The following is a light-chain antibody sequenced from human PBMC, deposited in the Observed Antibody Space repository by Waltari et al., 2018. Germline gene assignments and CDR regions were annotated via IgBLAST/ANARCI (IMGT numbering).Light chain of an antibody. J-gene: IGLJ3*02. CDR1: SGSLSSSSY. V-gene: IGLV8-61*01. CDR3: MLYMGSGIWV. Sequence: QTVVTQEPSFSVSPGGTATLPCGLSSGSLSSSSYPSWHQQTPGQPPRTLVYNTNSRSSGVPDRFSGSILGNKAALIITGAQADDESYYYCMLYMGSGIWVFGGGTKLTVL. CDR2: NTN.